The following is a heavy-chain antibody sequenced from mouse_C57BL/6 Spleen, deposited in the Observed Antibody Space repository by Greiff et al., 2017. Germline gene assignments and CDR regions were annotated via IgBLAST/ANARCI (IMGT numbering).Heavy chain of an antibody. D-gene: IGHD1-1*01. CDR2: IDPSDSYT. CDR1: GYTFTSYW. J-gene: IGHJ3*01. V-gene: IGHV1-69*01. Sequence: QVQLQQPGAELVMPGASVTLSCKASGYTFTSYWLHWVKQRPGQGLEWIGEIDPSDSYTNYNQKFKGKSTLTVDKSSSTAYMQLSSLTSEDAAVYYCAIYYGSNYPANWGQGTLVTVSA. CDR3: AIYYGSNYPAN.